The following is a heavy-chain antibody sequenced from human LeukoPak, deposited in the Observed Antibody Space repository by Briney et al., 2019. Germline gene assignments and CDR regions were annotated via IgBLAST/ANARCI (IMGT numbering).Heavy chain of an antibody. CDR3: ARGRSSDILQPYYYYGMDV. D-gene: IGHD3-9*01. V-gene: IGHV4-59*12. Sequence: SETLSLTCAVYGGSFSGYYWSWIRQPPGKGLEWIGYIYYSGSTNYNPSLKSRVTISVDTSKNQFSLKLSSVTAADTAVYYCARGRSSDILQPYYYYGMDVWGQGTTVTVSS. J-gene: IGHJ6*02. CDR1: GGSFSGYY. CDR2: IYYSGST.